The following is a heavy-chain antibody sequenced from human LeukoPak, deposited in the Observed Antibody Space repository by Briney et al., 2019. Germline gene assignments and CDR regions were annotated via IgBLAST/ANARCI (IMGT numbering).Heavy chain of an antibody. CDR3: AREYCSSTSCYMYYYYGMDV. J-gene: IGHJ6*02. Sequence: ASVKVSCKASGYTFTSYGISWVRQAPGQGLEWMGWISAYNGNTSYAQKLQGRVTMTTDTSTSTAYMELRSLRSDDTAVYYCAREYCSSTSCYMYYYYGMDVWAKGPRSPSP. V-gene: IGHV1-18*01. CDR1: GYTFTSYG. D-gene: IGHD2-2*02. CDR2: ISAYNGNT.